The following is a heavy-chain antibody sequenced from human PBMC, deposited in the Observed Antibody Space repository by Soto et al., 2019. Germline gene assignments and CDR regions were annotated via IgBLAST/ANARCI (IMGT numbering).Heavy chain of an antibody. V-gene: IGHV4-34*01. CDR3: ARAHDFWGGRQQPIGS. CDR2: INHVGIT. D-gene: IGHD3-3*01. CDR1: GGSFRGFY. Sequence: QVQLQQWGAGLLKPSETLSLTCAVSGGSFRGFYWTWIRQSPGKGLEWLGDINHVGITNYYPSLKSRVCIRVGTSKCQFSLRLSSVTAADTAVYYCARAHDFWGGRQQPIGSWGQGTLVTVSS. J-gene: IGHJ4*02.